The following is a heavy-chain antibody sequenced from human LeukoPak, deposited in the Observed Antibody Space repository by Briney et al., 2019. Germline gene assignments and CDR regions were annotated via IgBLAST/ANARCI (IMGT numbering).Heavy chain of an antibody. V-gene: IGHV4-59*12. CDR1: GGSISSYY. CDR3: ARTYGDSSFYDY. Sequence: SETLSLTCTVSGGSISSYYWSWIRQPPGKGLEWIGYIYYSGSTNYNPSLKSRVTISVDTSKNQFSLKLSSVTAADTAVYYCARTYGDSSFYDYWGQGTLVTVSS. CDR2: IYYSGST. D-gene: IGHD4-17*01. J-gene: IGHJ4*02.